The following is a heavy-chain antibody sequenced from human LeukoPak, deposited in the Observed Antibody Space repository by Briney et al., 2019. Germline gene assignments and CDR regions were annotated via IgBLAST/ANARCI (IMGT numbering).Heavy chain of an antibody. CDR2: ISAYNGNT. CDR1: GYTFTSYG. D-gene: IGHD5-12*01. Sequence: ASVKVSCKASGYTFTSYGISWVRQAPGQGLEWMGWISAYNGNTNYAQKLQGRVTMTTDTSTSTAYMELRSLRSDDTAVYYCARTPVDIVATIPYYFDYWGQGTLVTVSS. J-gene: IGHJ4*02. V-gene: IGHV1-18*01. CDR3: ARTPVDIVATIPYYFDY.